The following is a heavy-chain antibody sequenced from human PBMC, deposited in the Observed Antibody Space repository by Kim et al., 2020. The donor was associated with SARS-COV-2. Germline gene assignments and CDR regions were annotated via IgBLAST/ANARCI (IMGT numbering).Heavy chain of an antibody. CDR3: ARDGHIVVVTATVRPRGWFDP. CDR1: GYTFTSYY. J-gene: IGHJ5*02. D-gene: IGHD2-21*02. V-gene: IGHV1-46*01. Sequence: ASVKVSCKASGYTFTSYYMHWVRQAPGQGLEWMGIINPSGGSTSYAQKFQGRVTMTRDTSTSTVYMELSSLRSEDTAVYYCARDGHIVVVTATVRPRGWFDPWGQGTLVTVSS. CDR2: INPSGGST.